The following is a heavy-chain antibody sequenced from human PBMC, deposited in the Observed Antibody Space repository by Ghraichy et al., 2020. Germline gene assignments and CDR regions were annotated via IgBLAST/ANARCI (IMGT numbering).Heavy chain of an antibody. CDR3: ARALGWNFVYYGMDV. CDR2: VSGGGGST. CDR1: GFTFSSYG. V-gene: IGHV3-23*01. J-gene: IGHJ6*02. Sequence: GGSLRLSCAASGFTFSSYGMSWIRQAPGKGLEWVSSVSGGGGSTYYADSVKGRFTISRDSSKNTLYLQMNSLRAEDTAVYYCARALGWNFVYYGMDVWGQGTTVTVSS. D-gene: IGHD1-7*01.